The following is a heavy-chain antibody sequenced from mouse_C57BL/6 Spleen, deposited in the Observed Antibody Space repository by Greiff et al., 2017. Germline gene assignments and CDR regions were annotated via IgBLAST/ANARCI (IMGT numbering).Heavy chain of an antibody. Sequence: VKLVESGEGLVKPGGSLKLSCAASGFTFSSYAMSWVRQTPEKRLEWVAYISSGGDYIYYADTVKGRFTISRDNARNTLYLQMSSLKSEDTAMYYCTRDPYDGAFDYWGQGTTLTVSS. CDR1: GFTFSSYA. CDR3: TRDPYDGAFDY. D-gene: IGHD2-3*01. CDR2: ISSGGDYI. V-gene: IGHV5-9-1*02. J-gene: IGHJ2*01.